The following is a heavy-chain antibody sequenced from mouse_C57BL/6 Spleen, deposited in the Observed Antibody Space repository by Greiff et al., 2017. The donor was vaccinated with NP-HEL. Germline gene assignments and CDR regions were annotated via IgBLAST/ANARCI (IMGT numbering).Heavy chain of an antibody. CDR2: IDPSDSYT. CDR1: GYTFTSYW. Sequence: VQLQQPGAELVKPGASVKLSCKASGYTFTSYWMQWVKQRPGQGLEWIGEIDPSDSYTNYNQKFKGKATLTVDTSSSTAYMQLSSLTSEDSAVYYCARTRSIYYGSSYDAYWGQGTLVTVSA. V-gene: IGHV1-50*01. CDR3: ARTRSIYYGSSYDAY. J-gene: IGHJ3*01. D-gene: IGHD1-1*01.